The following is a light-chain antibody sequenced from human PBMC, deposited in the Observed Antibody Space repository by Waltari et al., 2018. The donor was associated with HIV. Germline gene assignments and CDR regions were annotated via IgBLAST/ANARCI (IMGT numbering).Light chain of an antibody. CDR2: AAS. V-gene: IGKV1-39*01. CDR3: QQSYSPLT. Sequence: DIQMTQSPSSLSASVGDRVTITCRASQTISNYLNWYQQKPGKAPKLLIYAASSLQSGVPSRFSGSGSGTDFTLTISSLQPEDFATYYCQQSYSPLTFGGGTKVEI. J-gene: IGKJ4*01. CDR1: QTISNY.